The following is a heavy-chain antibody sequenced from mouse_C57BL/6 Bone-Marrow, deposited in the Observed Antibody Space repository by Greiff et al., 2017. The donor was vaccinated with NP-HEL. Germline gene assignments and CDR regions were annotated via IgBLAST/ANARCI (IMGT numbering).Heavy chain of an antibody. CDR2: IYPGSGNT. CDR1: GYTFTDYY. Sequence: QVQLQQSGAELVRPGASVKLSCKASGYTFTDYYINWVKQRPGQGLEWIARIYPGSGNTYYNEKFKGKATLTAEKSSSTAYMQLSSLTSEDSAVYFCARGGYYDYAIAYWGQGTLVTVSA. CDR3: ARGGYYDYAIAY. J-gene: IGHJ3*01. D-gene: IGHD2-4*01. V-gene: IGHV1-76*01.